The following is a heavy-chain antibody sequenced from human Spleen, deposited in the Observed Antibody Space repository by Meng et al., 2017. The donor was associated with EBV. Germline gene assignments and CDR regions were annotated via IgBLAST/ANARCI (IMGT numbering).Heavy chain of an antibody. CDR3: ARDGYSSGIDY. J-gene: IGHJ4*02. CDR2: IYHSGST. D-gene: IGHD6-19*01. CDR1: GGSGSRGSYY. Sequence: QGQRQALGPGLVKPSETLSLTCTVSGGSGSRGSYYWSWIRQPPGKGLEWIGYIYHSGSTKYNPSLTSRVTISVDTSKNQFSLNLRSVTAADTAVYYCARDGYSSGIDYWGQGTLVTVSS. V-gene: IGHV4-61*01.